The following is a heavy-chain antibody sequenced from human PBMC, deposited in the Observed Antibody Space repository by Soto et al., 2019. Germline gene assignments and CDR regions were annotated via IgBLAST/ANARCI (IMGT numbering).Heavy chain of an antibody. CDR3: ARGRGATLRYFDY. Sequence: QVQLQESGPRLVKPSETLSLTCTVSGGSISGYYWSWIRQPPGKGLEWIGYIYYSGSTNYNPSLKSRVTISVDTSKNPFSLKLSSVTAADTAVYYCARGRGATLRYFDYWGQGTLVTVSS. V-gene: IGHV4-59*01. CDR2: IYYSGST. CDR1: GGSISGYY. J-gene: IGHJ4*02. D-gene: IGHD1-26*01.